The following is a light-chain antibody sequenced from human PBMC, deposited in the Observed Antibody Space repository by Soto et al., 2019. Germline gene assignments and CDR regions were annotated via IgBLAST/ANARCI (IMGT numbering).Light chain of an antibody. CDR1: QGISSY. J-gene: IGKJ1*01. Sequence: AIRMTQSPSSFSASTGDRVTITCRASQGISSYLAWYQQKPGKAPKILIYAASTLQSGVPSRFSGSGSGTDFTLTISCLQSEDFATYYCQLYYSYPHTFGQGTKVEIK. V-gene: IGKV1-8*01. CDR3: QLYYSYPHT. CDR2: AAS.